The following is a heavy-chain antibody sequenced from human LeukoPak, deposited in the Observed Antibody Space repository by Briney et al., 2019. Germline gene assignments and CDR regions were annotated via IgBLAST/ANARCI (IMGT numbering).Heavy chain of an antibody. V-gene: IGHV1-3*01. J-gene: IGHJ4*02. CDR1: GYTLTELS. CDR2: INAGNGNT. D-gene: IGHD3-22*01. CDR3: ARADSYYYDSRAYRGVFDY. Sequence: GASVKVSCKVSGYTLTELSMHWVRQAPGKGLEWMGWINAGNGNTKYSQEFQGRVTITRDTSASTAYMELSSLRSEDTAVYYCARADSYYYDSRAYRGVFDYWGQGTLVTVSS.